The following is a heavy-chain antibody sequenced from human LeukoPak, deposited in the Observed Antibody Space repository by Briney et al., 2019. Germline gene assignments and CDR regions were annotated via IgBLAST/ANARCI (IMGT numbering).Heavy chain of an antibody. J-gene: IGHJ4*02. CDR2: IYYSGST. CDR3: ATWNRIAAGGTGGFEN. V-gene: IGHV4-39*01. Sequence: PSETLSLTCTVSGGSVSSTTYFWSWIRQPPGKGLEWIASIYYSGSTYYNPSLTSRVTISVDTSKNQFSLKLTSVTAADTSVYYCATWNRIAAGGTGGFENWGQGTLVTVSS. CDR1: GGSVSSTTYF. D-gene: IGHD3/OR15-3a*01.